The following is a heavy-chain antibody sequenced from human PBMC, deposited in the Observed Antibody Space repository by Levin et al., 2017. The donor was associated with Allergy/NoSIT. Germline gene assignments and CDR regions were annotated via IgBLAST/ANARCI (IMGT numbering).Heavy chain of an antibody. CDR3: AKDKRIVVVVVAATAHFGMDV. J-gene: IGHJ6*02. Sequence: GGSLRLSCAASGFSFSNYGMHWVRQAPGKGLEWVAFMSYDGAKRYYADSVKGRFTISRDNSRNTLYLEMYSLGPEDTALYYCAKDKRIVVVVVAATAHFGMDVWGQGTTVVVSS. CDR1: GFSFSNYG. CDR2: MSYDGAKR. V-gene: IGHV3-30*18. D-gene: IGHD2-15*01.